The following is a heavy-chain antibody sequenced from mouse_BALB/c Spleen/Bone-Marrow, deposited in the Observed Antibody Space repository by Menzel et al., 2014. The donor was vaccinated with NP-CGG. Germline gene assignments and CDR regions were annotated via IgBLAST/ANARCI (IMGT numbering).Heavy chain of an antibody. Sequence: QVQLQQSGAELVKPGASVKLSCKASGYTFTSYYMYWVKQRPGQGLEWIGGINPNNGNTNFSETFKSKATLTVDKYSSTAYMQLSSLTSEDSAVYYCTRRDYWGQGTTLTVSS. V-gene: IGHV1S81*02. CDR1: GYTFTSYY. CDR3: TRRDY. CDR2: INPNNGNT. J-gene: IGHJ2*01.